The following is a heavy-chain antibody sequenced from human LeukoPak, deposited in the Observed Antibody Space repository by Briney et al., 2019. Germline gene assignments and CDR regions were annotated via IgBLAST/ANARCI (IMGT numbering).Heavy chain of an antibody. CDR2: IYYSGST. CDR3: GRDHRGGYYYCYIDV. J-gene: IGHJ6*03. CDR1: GGSISSSSYY. D-gene: IGHD1-14*01. Sequence: PSETLSLTCTVSGGSISSSSYYWSWIRQHPGKGLEWIGYIYYSGSTYYNPSLKSRVTISVNTSKNQFSLKLSSVTAADTAVYYCGRDHRGGYYYCYIDVWGKGTTVTVSS. V-gene: IGHV4-31*03.